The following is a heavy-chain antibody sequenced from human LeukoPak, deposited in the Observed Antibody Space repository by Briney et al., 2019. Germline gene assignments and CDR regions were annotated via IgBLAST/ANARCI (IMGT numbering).Heavy chain of an antibody. D-gene: IGHD3-9*01. CDR1: GFTFSSYA. CDR2: ISYDGSNK. V-gene: IGHV3-30*04. J-gene: IGHJ4*02. CDR3: ARGPYGSDILTGYYNY. Sequence: GRSLRLSCAASGFTFSSYAMHWVRQAPGKGLEWVAVISYDGSNKYYADSVKGRFTISRDNSENTLYLQMSSLRAEDTALYYCARGPYGSDILTGYYNYWGQGTLVTVSS.